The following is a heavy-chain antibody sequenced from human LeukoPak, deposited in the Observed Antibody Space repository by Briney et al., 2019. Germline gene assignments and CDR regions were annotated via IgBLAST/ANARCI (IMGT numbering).Heavy chain of an antibody. CDR3: AILTRGYSYGSDYFDY. CDR1: GGTFSSYA. CDR2: IIPIFGTA. J-gene: IGHJ4*02. D-gene: IGHD5-18*01. V-gene: IGHV1-69*06. Sequence: SVKVSCKASGGTFSSYAISWVRQAPGQGLEWMGGIIPIFGTANYAQKFQGRVTITADKSTSTAYMELSSLRSEDTAVYYCAILTRGYSYGSDYFDYWGQGTLVTVSS.